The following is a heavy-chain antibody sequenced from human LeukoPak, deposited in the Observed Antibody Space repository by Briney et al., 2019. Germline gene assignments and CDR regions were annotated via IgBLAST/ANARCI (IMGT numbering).Heavy chain of an antibody. J-gene: IGHJ4*02. CDR3: ARGDSGSYYSYFDY. CDR2: IIPIFGTS. V-gene: IGHV1-69*13. Sequence: GASVKVSCKASGGTFSSYALSWVRQAPGQGLEWMGGIIPIFGTSNYAQKFQGRVTITADESTSTAYMELSSLRSEDTAVYYCARGDSGSYYSYFDYWGQGTLVTVSS. D-gene: IGHD1-26*01. CDR1: GGTFSSYA.